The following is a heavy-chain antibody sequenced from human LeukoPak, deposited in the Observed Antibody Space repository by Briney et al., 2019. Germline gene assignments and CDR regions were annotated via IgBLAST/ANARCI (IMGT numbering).Heavy chain of an antibody. CDR2: IYYSGST. D-gene: IGHD2-21*01. Sequence: SETLSLTCTVSGGSISGYYWNWIRQPPGKGLEWIAYIYYSGSTYYNPSLKGRVTISIDTPKNQFSLTLSSVTAADTAVYYCARDSVPYSTSWFDPWGQGTLVTVSS. CDR1: GGSISGYY. V-gene: IGHV4-59*01. J-gene: IGHJ5*02. CDR3: ARDSVPYSTSWFDP.